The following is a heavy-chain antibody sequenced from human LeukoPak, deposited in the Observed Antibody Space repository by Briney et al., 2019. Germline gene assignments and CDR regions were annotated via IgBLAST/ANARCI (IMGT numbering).Heavy chain of an antibody. J-gene: IGHJ4*02. D-gene: IGHD6-19*01. CDR2: ISAYNGNT. CDR1: GYTFTSYG. Sequence: GASVKVSCKASGYTFTSYGISWVRQAPGQGLEWMGWISAYNGNTNYAQKLQGRVTMTTDTSTSTAYMELRSLRSDDTAVYYCATYPEEYSSGWSGDYWGQGTLVTVSS. CDR3: ATYPEEYSSGWSGDY. V-gene: IGHV1-18*01.